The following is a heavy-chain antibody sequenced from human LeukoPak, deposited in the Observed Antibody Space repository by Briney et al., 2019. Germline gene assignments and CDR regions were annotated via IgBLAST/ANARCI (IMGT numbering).Heavy chain of an antibody. V-gene: IGHV4-34*01. CDR2: INHSGST. CDR1: GFTFSSYA. J-gene: IGHJ4*02. D-gene: IGHD4-23*01. Sequence: GSLRLSCAASGFTFSSYAMHWVRQPPGKGLEWIGEINHSGSTNYNPSLKSRVTISVDTSKNQFSLKLSSVTAADTAVYYCARGYGGNSGYYFDYWGQGTLVTVSS. CDR3: ARGYGGNSGYYFDY.